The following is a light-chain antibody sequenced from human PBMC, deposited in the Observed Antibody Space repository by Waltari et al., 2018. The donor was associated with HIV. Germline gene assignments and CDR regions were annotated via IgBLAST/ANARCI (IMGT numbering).Light chain of an antibody. J-gene: IGLJ1*01. CDR3: SSYTSRNTRV. CDR1: TSDVGGYKY. Sequence: QSALTQPASVSGSPGQSITISCTGTTSDVGGYKYVSWYQQHPDKAPKLVVYEVINRPSGISIRFSGSKSGNTASLTISGLQAEDEADYYCSSYTSRNTRVFGTGTKVTVL. V-gene: IGLV2-14*01. CDR2: EVI.